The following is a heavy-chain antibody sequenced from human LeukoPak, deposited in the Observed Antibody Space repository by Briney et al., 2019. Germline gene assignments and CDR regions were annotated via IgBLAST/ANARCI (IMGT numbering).Heavy chain of an antibody. V-gene: IGHV3-53*01. Sequence: GGSLRLSCAVSEFSVSSNYMNWVRQAPGKGLDRVSVIYSGGATYYADSVRGRFTISRDNSKNMVSLQMTSLGAEDTAVYYCARGRFSGPDDYWGQGTLVTVSS. D-gene: IGHD6-19*01. CDR3: ARGRFSGPDDY. CDR1: EFSVSSNY. J-gene: IGHJ4*02. CDR2: IYSGGAT.